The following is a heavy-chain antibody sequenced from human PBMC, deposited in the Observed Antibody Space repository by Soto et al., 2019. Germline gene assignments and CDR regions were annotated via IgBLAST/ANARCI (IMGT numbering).Heavy chain of an antibody. CDR3: ARDPPRDIVVVPAAIGLDL. D-gene: IGHD2-2*01. V-gene: IGHV1-18*01. CDR1: GYTFTSYG. CDR2: ISASNGNT. Sequence: QVQLVQSGAEVKNSGASVKVSCKASGYTFTSYGFSWVRQAPGQGLEWMGWISASNGNTNYAQKLQGRVTMTTDTSTGTAYMELRSLRSDDTATYYCARDPPRDIVVVPAAIGLDLWGRGTLVTVSS. J-gene: IGHJ2*01.